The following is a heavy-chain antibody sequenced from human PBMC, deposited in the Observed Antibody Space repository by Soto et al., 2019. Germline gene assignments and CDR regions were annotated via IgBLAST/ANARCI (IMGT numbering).Heavy chain of an antibody. Sequence: GGSLRLSCAASGFTFSSYAMHWVRQAPGKGLEWVAVISYDGSNKYHADSVKGRFTISRDNSKNTLYLQMNSLRAEDTAVYYCARDRRIAVAGHQPYYYYGMDVWGQGTTVTVSS. V-gene: IGHV3-30-3*01. D-gene: IGHD6-19*01. CDR1: GFTFSSYA. CDR2: ISYDGSNK. CDR3: ARDRRIAVAGHQPYYYYGMDV. J-gene: IGHJ6*02.